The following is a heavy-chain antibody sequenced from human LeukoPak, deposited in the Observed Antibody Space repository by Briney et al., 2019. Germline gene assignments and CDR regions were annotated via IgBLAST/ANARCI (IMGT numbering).Heavy chain of an antibody. D-gene: IGHD1-26*01. V-gene: IGHV3-23*01. J-gene: IGHJ4*02. Sequence: GGSPRLSCAAAGFTFNNYAMSWVRQAPGKGLKWVSGISSGGSTYYADSVKGRFTISRDNSKNTLYLQMNSLRAEDTAVYYCAKDTYSTSPYYFDYWGQGTLVTVSS. CDR3: AKDTYSTSPYYFDY. CDR2: ISSGGST. CDR1: GFTFNNYA.